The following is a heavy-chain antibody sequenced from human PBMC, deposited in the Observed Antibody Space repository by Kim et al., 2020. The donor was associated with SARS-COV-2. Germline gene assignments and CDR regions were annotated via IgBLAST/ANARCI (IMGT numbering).Heavy chain of an antibody. CDR2: IKEDGSEK. D-gene: IGHD3-3*01. CDR3: ARARHGPYYGAPGYTDV. J-gene: IGHJ6*03. Sequence: GGSLRLFCAASGFTFSSYWMSWVRQAPGKGLEWVASIKEDGSEKYYVDSVKGRFTISRDNAKNSLYLQLNSLRAEDTAVYYCARARHGPYYGAPGYTDV. V-gene: IGHV3-7*01. CDR1: GFTFSSYW.